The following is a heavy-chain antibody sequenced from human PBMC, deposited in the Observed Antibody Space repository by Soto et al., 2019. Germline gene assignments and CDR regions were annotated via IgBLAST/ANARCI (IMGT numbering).Heavy chain of an antibody. D-gene: IGHD2-15*01. CDR1: GGSISSGGYY. Sequence: SETLSLTCTVSGGSISSGGYYWSWIRQHPGKGLEWIGYIYYSGSTYYNPSLKSRVTISVDTSKNQFSLKLSSVTAADTAVYYCASQYCSGGSCYSGDKAEYFHHWGKGTLVTVSS. CDR3: ASQYCSGGSCYSGDKAEYFHH. J-gene: IGHJ1*01. CDR2: IYYSGST. V-gene: IGHV4-31*03.